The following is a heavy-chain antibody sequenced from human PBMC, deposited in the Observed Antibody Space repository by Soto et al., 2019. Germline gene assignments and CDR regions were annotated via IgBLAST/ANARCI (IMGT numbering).Heavy chain of an antibody. Sequence: GGSLRLSCAVSGFAVGTNYMTXVRQAPGKGLEWVSVIYGDGNTYYADSVEGRFTISRDNSENTLSLQMNSPRAEDTAVYYCASRRPGPYCTRTSCPMDYWGQGTLVTVSS. J-gene: IGHJ4*02. V-gene: IGHV3-66*01. CDR2: IYGDGNT. D-gene: IGHD2-2*01. CDR1: GFAVGTNY. CDR3: ASRRPGPYCTRTSCPMDY.